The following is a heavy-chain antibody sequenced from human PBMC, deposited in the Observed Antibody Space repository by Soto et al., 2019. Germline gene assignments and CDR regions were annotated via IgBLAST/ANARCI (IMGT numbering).Heavy chain of an antibody. Sequence: QVQLVQSGAEVKKPGSSVKVSCNASGGTFSNFAINWLRQAPGQGLEWMGGVIPIFHTPLYEHRFQGRDTITADTSTRKVYMQLSSLRSEDTAVYYCPSPDRVNFAFDIRGQGTMVTVSS. D-gene: IGHD3-10*01. CDR2: VIPIFHTP. V-gene: IGHV1-69*06. CDR1: GGTFSNFA. CDR3: PSPDRVNFAFDI. J-gene: IGHJ3*02.